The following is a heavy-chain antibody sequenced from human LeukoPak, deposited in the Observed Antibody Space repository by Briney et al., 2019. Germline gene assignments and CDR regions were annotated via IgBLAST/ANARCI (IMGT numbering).Heavy chain of an antibody. CDR2: ISGSGGTT. Sequence: GGSLRLSCTASGFIFSTCAMSWVRQAPGKGLEWVSAISGSGGTTYYPDSVKGRFTISRDNSKNTLFLQMNSLRAEDTAVYYCAKDRSSSSWFDGYDFWGQGTMVTVSS. CDR3: AKDRSSSSWFDGYDF. CDR1: GFIFSTCA. J-gene: IGHJ3*01. D-gene: IGHD6-13*01. V-gene: IGHV3-23*01.